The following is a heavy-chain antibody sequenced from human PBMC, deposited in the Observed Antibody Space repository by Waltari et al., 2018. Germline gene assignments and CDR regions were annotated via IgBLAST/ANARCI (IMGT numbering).Heavy chain of an antibody. J-gene: IGHJ6*03. CDR2: IYYSGST. D-gene: IGHD1-26*01. CDR3: ARDHVGATSYMDV. CDR1: GGSISSGGYY. Sequence: QVQLQESGPGLVKPSQTLSLTCTVSGGSISSGGYYWSWIRQHPGKGLEWIGYIYYSGSTYYHPSLKSRVTISVDTSKNQFSLKLSSVTAADTAVYYCARDHVGATSYMDVWGKGTTVTVSS. V-gene: IGHV4-31*03.